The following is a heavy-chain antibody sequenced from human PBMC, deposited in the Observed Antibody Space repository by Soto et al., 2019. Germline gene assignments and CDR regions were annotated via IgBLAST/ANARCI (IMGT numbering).Heavy chain of an antibody. Sequence: SETLSLTCTVSGGSISSGGYYWSWIRQHPGKGLEWIGYIYYSGSTYYNPSLKSRVTVSVDTSKNQFSLKLSSVTAADTAVYYCARFSKIAARGPADAFDIWGQGTMVTVSS. V-gene: IGHV4-31*03. CDR3: ARFSKIAARGPADAFDI. D-gene: IGHD6-6*01. J-gene: IGHJ3*02. CDR2: IYYSGST. CDR1: GGSISSGGYY.